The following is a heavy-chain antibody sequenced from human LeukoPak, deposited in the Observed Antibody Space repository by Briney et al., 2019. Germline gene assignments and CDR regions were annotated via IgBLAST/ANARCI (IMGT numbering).Heavy chain of an antibody. CDR3: ARNRGYYEARDAFDI. V-gene: IGHV4-39*01. J-gene: IGHJ3*02. D-gene: IGHD3-22*01. Sequence: PSETLSLTCTVSGGSISSSSYFWGWIRQPPGKGLEWIGSIYYSGSTYYNPSLKSRVTISVDTSKNQFSLKLSSVTAADTAVYYCARNRGYYEARDAFDIWGQGTMVTVSS. CDR1: GGSISSSSYF. CDR2: IYYSGST.